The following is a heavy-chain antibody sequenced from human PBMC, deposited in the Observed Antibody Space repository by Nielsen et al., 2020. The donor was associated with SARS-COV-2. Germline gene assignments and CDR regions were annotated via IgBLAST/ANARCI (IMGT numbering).Heavy chain of an antibody. CDR3: ARRADYYDSSAYYY. D-gene: IGHD3-22*01. V-gene: IGHV1-8*01. Sequence: ASVKVSCKASGYTFTSYDINWVRQANGQGLEWMGWMNPNSGNTGYAQKFTGRVTMTRDTSISTAYMELSSLTSEDTAVYYCARRADYYDSSAYYYWGQGILVTVSS. CDR2: MNPNSGNT. J-gene: IGHJ4*02. CDR1: GYTFTSYD.